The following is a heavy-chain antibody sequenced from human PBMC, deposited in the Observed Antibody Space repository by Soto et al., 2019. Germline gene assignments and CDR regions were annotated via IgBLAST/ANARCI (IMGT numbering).Heavy chain of an antibody. V-gene: IGHV4-4*02. CDR2: IQPSVGP. Sequence: SETLSLTCAVSSYSITSGNWWSWVRQAPGTGLEWIGEIQPSVGPTYNPSLTTRVTISVDVANNRFSLELTSLTAADTAVYYCAKNGNYSLYFWGKGTSVTVYS. CDR1: SYSITSGNW. CDR3: AKNGNYSLYF. J-gene: IGHJ6*04. D-gene: IGHD1-7*01.